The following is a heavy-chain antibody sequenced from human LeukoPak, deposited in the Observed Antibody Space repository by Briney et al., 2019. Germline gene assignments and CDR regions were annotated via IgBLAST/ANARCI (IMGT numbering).Heavy chain of an antibody. CDR3: ASFGYSGYDLGY. CDR2: INPSGGST. V-gene: IGHV1-46*01. Sequence: ASVKVSCKASGYTFTSYYMHWVRQAPGQGLEWMGIINPSGGSTSYAQKFQGRVTMTRDTSTSTVYMELSSLRSEDTAVYYCASFGYSGYDLGYRGQGTLVTVSS. J-gene: IGHJ4*02. CDR1: GYTFTSYY. D-gene: IGHD5-12*01.